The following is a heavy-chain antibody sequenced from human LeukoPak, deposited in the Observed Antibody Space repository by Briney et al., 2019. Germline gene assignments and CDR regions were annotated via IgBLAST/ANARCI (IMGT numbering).Heavy chain of an antibody. D-gene: IGHD2-2*01. Sequence: GGSLRLSCAASGLTFSTSVMNWVRQAPGKGLQWVSAITTSGGGTYYADSVKGRFTISRDDSKNTLYLQMNSLRADDTAVYFCAKGYCSSATCRFDPWGQGTLVTISS. CDR3: AKGYCSSATCRFDP. V-gene: IGHV3-23*01. CDR2: ITTSGGGT. CDR1: GLTFSTSV. J-gene: IGHJ5*02.